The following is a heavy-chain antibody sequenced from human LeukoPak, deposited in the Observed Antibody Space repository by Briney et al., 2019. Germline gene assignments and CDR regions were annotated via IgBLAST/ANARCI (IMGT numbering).Heavy chain of an antibody. CDR3: ARHYCSGGSCYGVFDY. V-gene: IGHV1-18*01. D-gene: IGHD2-15*01. Sequence: GASVKVSCKASGYSFTGYGISWVRQAPGQGLEWMGWISTYNGNTNYAQKLQGRVTMTTDTSTSTAYMELRSLRSDDTAVYYCARHYCSGGSCYGVFDYWGQGTLVTVSS. CDR2: ISTYNGNT. CDR1: GYSFTGYG. J-gene: IGHJ4*02.